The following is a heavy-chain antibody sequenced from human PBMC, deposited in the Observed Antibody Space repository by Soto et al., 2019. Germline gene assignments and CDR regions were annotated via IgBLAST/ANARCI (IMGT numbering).Heavy chain of an antibody. CDR2: IDNAGTDS. CDR1: GFTLSGRS. D-gene: IGHD3-10*01. Sequence: EVQLVESGAGLVQPGGSLRLSCAASGFTLSGRSMHWVREAPGKGLVWVSGIDNAGTDSTYADSVKGRFTSSRDNAKNMLYLQMNSLRVEETAVYYCARGWFGPDVWGKGTTVTVSS. CDR3: ARGWFGPDV. J-gene: IGHJ6*04. V-gene: IGHV3-74*01.